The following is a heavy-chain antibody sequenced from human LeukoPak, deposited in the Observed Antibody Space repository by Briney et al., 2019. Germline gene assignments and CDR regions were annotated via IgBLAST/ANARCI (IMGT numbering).Heavy chain of an antibody. CDR1: GATFSSYA. CDR3: ARPGVAARPDEFGY. V-gene: IGHV1-69*10. J-gene: IGHJ4*02. Sequence: GSSVKVSCKSSGATFSSYAISWVRQAPGQGLEWVGRITPTLDLAFYAQKFQGRVTLTADQSTSTAYLELTGLRSDDTAVYYCARPGVAARPDEFGYWGQGTLVTVPS. D-gene: IGHD6-6*01. CDR2: ITPTLDLA.